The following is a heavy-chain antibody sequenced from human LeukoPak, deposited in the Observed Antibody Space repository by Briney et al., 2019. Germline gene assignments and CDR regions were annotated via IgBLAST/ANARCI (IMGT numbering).Heavy chain of an antibody. CDR1: GYTFTGYY. V-gene: IGHV1-2*02. J-gene: IGHJ4*02. CDR2: INPNSGGT. D-gene: IGHD2-15*01. Sequence: ASVKVSCKASGYTFTGYYMHWVRQAPGQGLEWMGWINPNSGGTNYAQKFQGRVTMTRDTSISTAYMELSRLRSDDTAVYYCARDRTAVVVAATFRCDHWGQGTLVTVSS. CDR3: ARDRTAVVVAATFRCDH.